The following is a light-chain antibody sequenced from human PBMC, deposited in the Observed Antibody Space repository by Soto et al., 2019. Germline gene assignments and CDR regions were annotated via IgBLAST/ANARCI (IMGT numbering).Light chain of an antibody. CDR1: QSVSNSY. V-gene: IGKV3-20*01. CDR2: AAS. CDR3: QQYGSSQWT. J-gene: IGKJ1*01. Sequence: VLTQSPGTLSLSPGERATLSCRAGQSVSNSYLAWYQQKPGQAPRLLIYAASSRATGIPDRFSGSGSGTDFTLTISRLEPEDFAVYYCQQYGSSQWTFGQGTKVEIK.